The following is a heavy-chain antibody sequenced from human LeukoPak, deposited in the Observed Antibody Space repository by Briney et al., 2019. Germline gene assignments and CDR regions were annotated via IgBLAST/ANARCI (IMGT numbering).Heavy chain of an antibody. Sequence: GASVKVSCKASGGTFSSYAISWVRQAPGQGLEWMGRIIPILGIANYAQKFQGGVTITADKSTSTAYMELSSLRSEDTAVYYCARAERARGYCSGGSCQGYFDYWGQGTLVTVSS. D-gene: IGHD2-15*01. CDR3: ARAERARGYCSGGSCQGYFDY. V-gene: IGHV1-69*04. CDR1: GGTFSSYA. J-gene: IGHJ4*02. CDR2: IIPILGIA.